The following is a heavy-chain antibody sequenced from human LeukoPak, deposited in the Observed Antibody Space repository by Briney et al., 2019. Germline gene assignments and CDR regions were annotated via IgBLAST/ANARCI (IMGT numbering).Heavy chain of an antibody. Sequence: GASVKVSCKASGYTFTSYGMSWVRQAPGRGLEWMGGISAYNGSRNYAQKGQGRGSMTTDTDKSTDYMELRRLRSEDTARYYCARMWELIPSYYYYYMDVWGKGTTVTVSS. V-gene: IGHV1-18*01. D-gene: IGHD1-26*01. J-gene: IGHJ6*03. CDR2: ISAYNGSR. CDR1: GYTFTSYG. CDR3: ARMWELIPSYYYYYMDV.